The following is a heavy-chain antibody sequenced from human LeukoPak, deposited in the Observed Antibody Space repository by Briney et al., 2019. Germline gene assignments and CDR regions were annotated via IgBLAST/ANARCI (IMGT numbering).Heavy chain of an antibody. V-gene: IGHV3-49*04. CDR2: IRSKAYGGTT. CDR1: GFTFGDYA. CDR3: TTGGSYLDFDY. J-gene: IGHJ4*02. D-gene: IGHD1-26*01. Sequence: GGSLRLSCTASGFTFGDYAMSWVRQAPGKGLEWVGFIRSKAYGGTTEYAASVKGRFTISRDDSKSIAYLQMNSLNTEDTAVYYCTTGGSYLDFDYWGQGTLVTVSS.